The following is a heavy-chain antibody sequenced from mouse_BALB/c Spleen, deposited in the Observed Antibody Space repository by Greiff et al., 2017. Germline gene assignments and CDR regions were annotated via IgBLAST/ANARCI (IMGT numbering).Heavy chain of an antibody. V-gene: IGHV3-2*02. CDR2: IGYSGST. J-gene: IGHJ2*01. CDR1: GYSITSDYA. D-gene: IGHD4-1*01. CDR3: ARSGIGGVDY. Sequence: EVHLVESGPGLVKPSQSLSLSCTVTGYSITSDYAWNWIRQYPGNKLEWMSYIGYSGSTSYNPSLKSRISITRDTSKNQFFLQLNSVTTEDTATYYCARSGIGGVDYWGQGTTLTVSS.